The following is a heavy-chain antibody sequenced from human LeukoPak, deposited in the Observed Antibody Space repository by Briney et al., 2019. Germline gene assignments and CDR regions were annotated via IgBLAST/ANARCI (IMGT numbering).Heavy chain of an antibody. CDR1: GGSISSSSSY. J-gene: IGHJ4*02. Sequence: KGSETLSLTCTVSGGSISSSSSYWGWIRQPPGKGLEWIVSMYNSGGTYYNPSLKSRVTIFVDTSKNQFSLKLSSVTAADTAVYYCVKHTHSGYDLSHWGQGTLVTVSS. CDR2: MYNSGGT. V-gene: IGHV4-39*01. D-gene: IGHD5-12*01. CDR3: VKHTHSGYDLSH.